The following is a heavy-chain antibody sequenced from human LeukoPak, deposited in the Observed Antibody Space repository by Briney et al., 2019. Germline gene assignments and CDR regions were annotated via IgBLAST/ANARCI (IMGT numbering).Heavy chain of an antibody. CDR2: ISGGGDTT. V-gene: IGHV3-23*01. Sequence: GGSLRLSCAASGFTFSNYAMSWVRQAPGKGLEWVSGISGGGDTTYFADSVKGRFAISRDNSKNTLYLQMSSLSAEDMAVYYCAKGSKWLSHFDYWGQGTLVTVSS. J-gene: IGHJ4*02. CDR3: AKGSKWLSHFDY. CDR1: GFTFSNYA. D-gene: IGHD6-19*01.